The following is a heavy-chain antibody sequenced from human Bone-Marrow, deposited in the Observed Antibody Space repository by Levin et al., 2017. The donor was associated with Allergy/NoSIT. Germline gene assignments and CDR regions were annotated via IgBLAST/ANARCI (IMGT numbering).Heavy chain of an antibody. J-gene: IGHJ4*02. Sequence: GGSLRLSCAASGFTFGNWMHWIRQVPGKGLVWVSRIDRDGSDKYYADSVMGRFTISRDNAKKTLYLQMNRLRVEDTAVYYCARDAPHGRRDVWGQGTLVTVSS. CDR1: GFTFGNW. CDR2: IDRDGSDK. V-gene: IGHV3-74*01. CDR3: ARDAPHGRRDV. D-gene: IGHD1-26*01.